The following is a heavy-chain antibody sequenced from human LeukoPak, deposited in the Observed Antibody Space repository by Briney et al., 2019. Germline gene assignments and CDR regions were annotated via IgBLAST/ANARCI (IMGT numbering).Heavy chain of an antibody. D-gene: IGHD3-3*01. CDR1: GGSISSYY. J-gene: IGHJ4*02. Sequence: PSETLSLTCTVSGGSISSYYWSWIRQPAGKGLEWIGRIYTSGSTNYNPSLKSRVTMSVDTSKNQFSLKLSSVTATDTAVYYCARGIPEVYYDFWSGYGGFDYWGQGTLVTVSS. CDR3: ARGIPEVYYDFWSGYGGFDY. CDR2: IYTSGST. V-gene: IGHV4-4*07.